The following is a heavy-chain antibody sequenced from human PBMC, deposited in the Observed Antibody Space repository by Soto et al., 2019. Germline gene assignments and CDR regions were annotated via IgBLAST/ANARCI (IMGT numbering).Heavy chain of an antibody. V-gene: IGHV1-69*06. Sequence: QVQLVQSGTEVKKSGSSVKVSCRASGGTSSNFVITWVRQVPGQGLGWLGGILPMFGAVKYAQKFQDRLISTADRSTQTAAMELGSLRSEDTAVYYCARPKRSGYDRGDSYYHTMDVWGHGTTVTVS. CDR1: GGTSSNFV. D-gene: IGHD3-3*01. CDR2: ILPMFGAV. J-gene: IGHJ6*02. CDR3: ARPKRSGYDRGDSYYHTMDV.